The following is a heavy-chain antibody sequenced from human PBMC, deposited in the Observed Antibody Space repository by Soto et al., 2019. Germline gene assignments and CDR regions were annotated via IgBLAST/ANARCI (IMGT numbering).Heavy chain of an antibody. CDR2: IYFSGST. J-gene: IGHJ5*02. CDR1: GDSITSYY. CDR3: AGGERENWFDP. V-gene: IGHV4-59*01. D-gene: IGHD6-25*01. Sequence: SETLSLTCIVSGDSITSYYWSWIRQPPGKGLEWIGYIYFSGSTNYNPSLKSRVTISVDTSKNQFSLKLSSVTAADTAVYYCAGGERENWFDPWGQGTLVTVS.